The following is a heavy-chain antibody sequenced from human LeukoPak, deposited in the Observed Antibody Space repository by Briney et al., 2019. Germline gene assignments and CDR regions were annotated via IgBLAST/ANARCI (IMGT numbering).Heavy chain of an antibody. Sequence: GESLKISCKGSGYSFTNYWIGWVRQMPGKGLEWMGIIYPADSNTRYSPSFQGQVTISADRSSTTAYLQWSGLKASDTAMYYCARSVDSTTSTLPYWGQGTLVTVSS. CDR3: ARSVDSTTSTLPY. CDR1: GYSFTNYW. J-gene: IGHJ4*02. CDR2: IYPADSNT. D-gene: IGHD5-18*01. V-gene: IGHV5-51*01.